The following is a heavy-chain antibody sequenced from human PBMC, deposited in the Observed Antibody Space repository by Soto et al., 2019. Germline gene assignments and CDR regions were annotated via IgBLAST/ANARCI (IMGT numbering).Heavy chain of an antibody. D-gene: IGHD5-18*01. CDR3: ANLYSYGRWFDY. CDR2: IYYSGST. V-gene: IGHV4-31*03. J-gene: IGHJ4*02. Sequence: SETLSLTCTVSGGSISSGGYYWSWIRQHPGKGLEWIGYIYYSGSTYYNPSPKSRVTISVDTSKNQFSLKLSSVTAADTAVYYCANLYSYGRWFDYWGQGTLVTVSS. CDR1: GGSISSGGYY.